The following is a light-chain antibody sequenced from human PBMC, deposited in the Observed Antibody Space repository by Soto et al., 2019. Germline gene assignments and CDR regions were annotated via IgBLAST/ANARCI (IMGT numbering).Light chain of an antibody. J-gene: IGKJ2*01. CDR2: GAS. Sequence: EIVLTQSPGTLSLSPGERATLSCRASRSISSTYLAWYQQKPGQAPRLLIYGASSRATGIPDRFSGSGSGTDFTVTISRLEPEDFAVYYCQQYGGSPPDTFGQGTKLEIK. CDR3: QQYGGSPPDT. V-gene: IGKV3-20*01. CDR1: RSISSTY.